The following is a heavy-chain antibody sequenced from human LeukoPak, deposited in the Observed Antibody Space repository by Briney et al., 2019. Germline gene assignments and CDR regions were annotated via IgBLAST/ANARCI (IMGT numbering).Heavy chain of an antibody. J-gene: IGHJ4*02. CDR3: ASQYTSSRIFDD. D-gene: IGHD6-13*01. Sequence: GGSLKLSCAASGFTFSSYSMNWVRQAPGKGLEWVSSISSSSTYIYYADSVKGRFTVSRDNAKNSLYLQMNSLRAEDTAVYFCASQYTSSRIFDDWGQGTLVTVSS. CDR1: GFTFSSYS. CDR2: ISSSSTYI. V-gene: IGHV3-21*01.